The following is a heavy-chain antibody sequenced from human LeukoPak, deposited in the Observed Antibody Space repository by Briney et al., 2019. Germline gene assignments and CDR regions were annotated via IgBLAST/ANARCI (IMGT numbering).Heavy chain of an antibody. CDR1: GGSIRSYY. V-gene: IGHV4-59*01. D-gene: IGHD6-13*01. J-gene: IGHJ2*01. Sequence: SETLSLTCTVSGGSIRSYYWSWIRQPPGKGLEWIGYIYYSGSTSYNPSLKSRVTISVDTSKNQFSLKLTSVTAADTAVYYCARIYYSSSYDYWYFDLWGRGTLVTVSS. CDR3: ARIYYSSSYDYWYFDL. CDR2: IYYSGST.